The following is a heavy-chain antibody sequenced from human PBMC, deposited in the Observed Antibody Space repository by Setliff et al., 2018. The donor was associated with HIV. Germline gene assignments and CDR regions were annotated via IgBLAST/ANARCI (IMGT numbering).Heavy chain of an antibody. Sequence: SVKVSCKASGGTFSGYAINWVRQAPGQGLEWLGNIIPNVGVVYYEDKFQDRVTITRYESTSTAYMELSSLRSEDSAIYYCASAGLMIARPFYYYMDVWGTGTTVTVSS. CDR3: ASAGLMIARPFYYYMDV. J-gene: IGHJ6*03. V-gene: IGHV1-69*04. D-gene: IGHD3-22*01. CDR2: IIPNVGVV. CDR1: GGTFSGYA.